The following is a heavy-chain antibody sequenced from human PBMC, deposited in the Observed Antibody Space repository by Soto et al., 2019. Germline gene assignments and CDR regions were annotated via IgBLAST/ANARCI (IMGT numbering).Heavy chain of an antibody. J-gene: IGHJ3*02. V-gene: IGHV3-23*01. CDR2: ISGSGGNT. D-gene: IGHD6-19*01. Sequence: EVPLLESGGGLVQPGGSLRLSCTASAFTFSSYALTWVRQAPGKGLEWVSSISGSGGNTYYADSVKGRFTISRDNSKNALYLEMNSLRAEDTAVYYCAKDRSLYNIGWYLGDAFDIWGQGTMVTVSS. CDR3: AKDRSLYNIGWYLGDAFDI. CDR1: AFTFSSYA.